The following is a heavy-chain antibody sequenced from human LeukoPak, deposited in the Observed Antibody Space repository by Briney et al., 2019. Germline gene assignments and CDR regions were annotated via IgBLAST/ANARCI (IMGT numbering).Heavy chain of an antibody. CDR3: ARGCHPVGYYYYGMDV. J-gene: IGHJ6*02. V-gene: IGHV1-46*01. Sequence: ASVKVSCKASGYTFTSYYMHWVRQAPGQGLEWMGIINPSGGSTSYAQKFQGRVTMTRDTSTSTVYMKLSSLRSEDTAVYYCARGCHPVGYYYYGMDVWGQGTTVTVSS. D-gene: IGHD4-23*01. CDR2: INPSGGST. CDR1: GYTFTSYY.